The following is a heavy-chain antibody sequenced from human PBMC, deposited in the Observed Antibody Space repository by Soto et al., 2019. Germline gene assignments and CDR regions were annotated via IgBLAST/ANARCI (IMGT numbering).Heavy chain of an antibody. CDR3: ARGWGLVFDY. V-gene: IGHV4-59*01. J-gene: IGHJ4*02. CDR2: IYYSGSA. Sequence: PAETLSLTCTVSGGSICSYYWSWIRQPPGKGLEWIGYIYYSGSANYNPSLKSRVTISVDTSKNQFSLKLSSVTAADTAVYYCARGWGLVFDYWGQGTLVTVSS. CDR1: GGSICSYY. D-gene: IGHD2-21*02.